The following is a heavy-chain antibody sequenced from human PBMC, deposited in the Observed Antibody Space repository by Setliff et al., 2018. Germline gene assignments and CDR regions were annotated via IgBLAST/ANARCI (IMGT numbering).Heavy chain of an antibody. CDR1: GGTFSSYA. D-gene: IGHD6-13*01. CDR2: ISAISGTA. V-gene: IGHV1-69*05. CDR3: VTFSSSWDGS. J-gene: IGHJ5*02. Sequence: SVKVSCKASGGTFSSYAISWVRQAPGQGLEWMGGISAISGTANYAQKFQGRVTITTDESTSTAYMELSSLRSEDTAVYYCVTFSSSWDGSWGQGTLVTVSS.